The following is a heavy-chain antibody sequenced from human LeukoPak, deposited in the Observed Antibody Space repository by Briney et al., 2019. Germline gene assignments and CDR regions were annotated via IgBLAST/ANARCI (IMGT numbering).Heavy chain of an antibody. D-gene: IGHD3-10*01. CDR1: GYTFSTYD. CDR2: MNPNSANT. V-gene: IGHV1-8*03. Sequence: EASVKVSCKTSGYTFSTYDINWLRQAAGQGLEWMGWMNPNSANTGFAQKFQGRAAITRDTSTATAYLELSSLASEDTAVYYCARDLGYFDYWGQGTLVTVSS. CDR3: ARDLGYFDY. J-gene: IGHJ4*02.